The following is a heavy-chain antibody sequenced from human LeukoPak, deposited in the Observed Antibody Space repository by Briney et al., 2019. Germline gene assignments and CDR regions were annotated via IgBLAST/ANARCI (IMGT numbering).Heavy chain of an antibody. CDR2: ISSSGTYI. D-gene: IGHD2-21*01. CDR3: AREQSYSEEIVVVNPPFDY. CDR1: GFTFSSYG. V-gene: IGHV3-21*01. Sequence: KPGGSLRLSYAASGFTFSSYGMNWVRQAPGKGLEWVSSISSSGTYIYFADSVKGRFTISRDNAKNSLYLQMNSLRAEDTALYYCAREQSYSEEIVVVNPPFDYWGQGTLVTVSS. J-gene: IGHJ4*02.